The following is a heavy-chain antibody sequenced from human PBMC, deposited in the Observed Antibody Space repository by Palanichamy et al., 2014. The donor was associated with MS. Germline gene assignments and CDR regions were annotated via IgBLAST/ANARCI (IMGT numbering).Heavy chain of an antibody. CDR2: IKSDGRSI. V-gene: IGHV3-74*01. D-gene: IGHD3-10*01. CDR1: GISPSVPTG. Sequence: EVQLVESGGGLVQPGGSLRLSCEASGISPSVPTGCTGSAKLQGRGLVWVSRIKSDGRSISYVDSVKGRFTISRDNAKSTLYLQMNSLRAEDTAVYYCAREQDGSGRQTDSFDIWGQGTMVTVSP. J-gene: IGHJ3*02. CDR3: AREQDGSGRQTDSFDI.